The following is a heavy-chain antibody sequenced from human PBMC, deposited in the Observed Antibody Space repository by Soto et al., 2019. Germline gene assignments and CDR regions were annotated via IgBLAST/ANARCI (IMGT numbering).Heavy chain of an antibody. D-gene: IGHD3-22*01. CDR1: GFTFSSYA. V-gene: IGHV3-23*01. Sequence: EVQVLESGENLVQPGGSLRLSCAASGFTFSSYAMSWVRQAPGKGLEWVSAISGSGGSTYYADSVKGRFTISRDNSKNTLYLQMNSLRAEDTAIYYCAKDYDSSAVFHLFDYWGQGTLVTVSS. CDR3: AKDYDSSAVFHLFDY. CDR2: ISGSGGST. J-gene: IGHJ4*02.